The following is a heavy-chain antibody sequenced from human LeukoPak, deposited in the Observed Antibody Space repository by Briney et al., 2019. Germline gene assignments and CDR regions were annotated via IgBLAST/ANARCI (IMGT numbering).Heavy chain of an antibody. V-gene: IGHV1-3*01. J-gene: IGHJ3*02. CDR1: RFTFSSCA. CDR2: INAGNGNT. Sequence: GGSLRLSCAASRFTFSSCAMHWVRQAPGQRLEWMGWINAGNGNTKYSQKFQGRVTITRDTSASTAYMELSSLRSEDTAVYYCARERHFMTPGAFDIWGQGTMVTVSS. CDR3: ARERHFMTPGAFDI.